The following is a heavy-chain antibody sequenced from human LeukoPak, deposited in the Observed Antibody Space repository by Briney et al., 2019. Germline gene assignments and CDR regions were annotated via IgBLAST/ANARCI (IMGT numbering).Heavy chain of an antibody. J-gene: IGHJ4*02. Sequence: PSETLSLTCTVSGGSISSGSYYWSWIRQPAGKGLEWIGRIYTSGSTNYNPSLKSRVTISVDTSKNQFSLKLSSVTAADTAVYYCARLSGWPLYFDYWGQGTLDTVSS. D-gene: IGHD6-19*01. CDR1: GGSISSGSYY. CDR2: IYTSGST. CDR3: ARLSGWPLYFDY. V-gene: IGHV4-61*02.